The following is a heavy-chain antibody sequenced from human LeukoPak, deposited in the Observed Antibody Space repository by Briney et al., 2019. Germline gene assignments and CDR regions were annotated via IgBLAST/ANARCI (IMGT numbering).Heavy chain of an antibody. V-gene: IGHV3-15*01. CDR2: IKSKTDGGTT. Sequence: GGSLRLSCAASGFTFSSYGMHWVRQAPGKGLEWVGRIKSKTDGGTTDYAAPVKGRFTISRDDSKNTLYLQMNSLKTEDTAVYYCTTAPAGYCSSTSCYTYFDYWGQGTLVTVSS. J-gene: IGHJ4*02. D-gene: IGHD2-2*02. CDR1: GFTFSSYG. CDR3: TTAPAGYCSSTSCYTYFDY.